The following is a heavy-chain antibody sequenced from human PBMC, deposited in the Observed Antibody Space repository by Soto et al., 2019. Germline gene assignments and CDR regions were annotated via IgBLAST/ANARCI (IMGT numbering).Heavy chain of an antibody. J-gene: IGHJ3*02. CDR3: ARDHTKGISAFDI. V-gene: IGHV4-31*03. D-gene: IGHD2-2*01. Sequence: QVQLQESGPGLVKPSQTLSLTCTVSGGSISSGGYYCSWIRQHPGKGLQWTGYIYYRGSTFYNPSLKRRVTISVDTSKNQFSLKLSSVTAADTAVYYCARDHTKGISAFDIWGQGTMVTVSS. CDR2: IYYRGST. CDR1: GGSISSGGYY.